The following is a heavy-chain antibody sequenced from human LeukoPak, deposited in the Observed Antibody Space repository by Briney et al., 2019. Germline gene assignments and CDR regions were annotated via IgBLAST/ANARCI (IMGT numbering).Heavy chain of an antibody. CDR2: INPNSGGT. D-gene: IGHD6-13*01. J-gene: IGHJ5*02. V-gene: IGHV1-2*02. Sequence: GASVKVSCKASGYTFTGYYMHWVRQAPGQGLEWMGWINPNSGGTNYAQKFQGRVTMTRDTSISTAYMELSRLRSDDTAVYYCARGFSSSWIMYNWFDPWGQGTLVTVSS. CDR1: GYTFTGYY. CDR3: ARGFSSSWIMYNWFDP.